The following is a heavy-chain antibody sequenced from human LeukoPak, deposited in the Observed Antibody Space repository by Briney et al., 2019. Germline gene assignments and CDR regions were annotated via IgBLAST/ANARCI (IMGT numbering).Heavy chain of an antibody. D-gene: IGHD3-10*01. CDR2: IYHSGST. J-gene: IGHJ6*03. V-gene: IGHV4-38-2*01. CDR3: ASRLWFGEIDMDV. CDR1: GYSISSGYY. Sequence: SETLSLTCSFSGYSISSGYYWGWIRQPPGQGLEWIGNIYHSGSTYYNPSLKSRVTISVDTSKNQFSLKLRSVTAADTAVYYCASRLWFGEIDMDVWGKGTTVTISS.